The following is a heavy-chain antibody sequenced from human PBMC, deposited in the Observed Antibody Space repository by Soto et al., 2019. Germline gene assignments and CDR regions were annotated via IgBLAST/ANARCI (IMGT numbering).Heavy chain of an antibody. CDR1: GFTFSSYA. J-gene: IGHJ6*02. CDR3: ARGVNYYDSSGYYNYYYYGMDV. CDR2: ISYDGSNK. V-gene: IGHV3-30-3*01. Sequence: GGSLRLSCAASGFTFSSYAMHWVRQAPGKGLEWVAFISYDGSNKYYADSVKGRFTISRDNSKNTLYLQMNSLRAEDTAVYYCARGVNYYDSSGYYNYYYYGMDVWGQGTTVTVSS. D-gene: IGHD3-22*01.